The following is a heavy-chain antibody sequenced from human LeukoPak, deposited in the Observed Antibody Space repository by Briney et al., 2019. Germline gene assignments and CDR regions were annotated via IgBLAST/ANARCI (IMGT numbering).Heavy chain of an antibody. CDR1: GFTFSSYG. Sequence: GRSLRLSCAASGFTFSSYGMHWVRQAPGKGLEWVAVIWYDGSNKYYADSVKGRFTISRDNSKNTLYLQMNSLRAEDTAVYYCASSSGWYKGDAFDIWGQGTMVTVSS. V-gene: IGHV3-33*01. D-gene: IGHD6-19*01. CDR2: IWYDGSNK. J-gene: IGHJ3*02. CDR3: ASSSGWYKGDAFDI.